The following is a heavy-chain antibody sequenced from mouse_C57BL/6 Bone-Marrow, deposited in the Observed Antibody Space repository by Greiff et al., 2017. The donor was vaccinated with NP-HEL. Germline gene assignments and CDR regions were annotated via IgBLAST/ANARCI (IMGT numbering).Heavy chain of an antibody. CDR1: GYSFTGYY. Sequence: EVQVVESGPELVKPGASVKISCKASGYSFTGYYMNWVKQSPEKSLEWIGEINPSTGGTTYNQKFKAKATLTVDKSSSTAYMQLKSLTSEDSAVYYCAIFPYWGQGTLVTVSA. V-gene: IGHV1-42*01. CDR2: INPSTGGT. J-gene: IGHJ3*01. CDR3: AIFPY.